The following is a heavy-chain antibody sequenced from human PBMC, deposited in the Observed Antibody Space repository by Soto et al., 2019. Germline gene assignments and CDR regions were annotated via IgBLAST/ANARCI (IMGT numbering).Heavy chain of an antibody. V-gene: IGHV1-24*01. D-gene: IGHD1-1*01. J-gene: IGHJ6*02. Sequence: ASVKVSCKVSGYTLTELSMHWVRQAPGKGLEWMGGFDPEDGETIYAQKFQGRVTMTEDTSTDTAYMELSSLSSEDTAVDDCATGRGEVQAYYYGMDVWGQGTTVTVSS. CDR2: FDPEDGET. CDR1: GYTLTELS. CDR3: ATGRGEVQAYYYGMDV.